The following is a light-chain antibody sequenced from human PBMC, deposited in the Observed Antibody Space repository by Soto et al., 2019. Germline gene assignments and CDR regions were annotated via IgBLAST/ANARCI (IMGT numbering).Light chain of an antibody. CDR3: QQYDSSLFT. CDR2: GAS. V-gene: IGKV3-20*01. J-gene: IGKJ3*01. Sequence: EIVLTQSPGTLSLSPGERATLSCRASQSVSSSYLAWYQHKPGQAPRLLIYGASSRATGIPDRFSGSGSGTDSTLTISRLEPEDFPVYYCQQYDSSLFTFGPGTKVDI. CDR1: QSVSSSY.